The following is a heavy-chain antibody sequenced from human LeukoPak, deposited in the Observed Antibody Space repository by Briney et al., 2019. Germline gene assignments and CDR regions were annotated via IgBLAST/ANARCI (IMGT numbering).Heavy chain of an antibody. V-gene: IGHV4-34*01. CDR1: GGSFSGYY. J-gene: IGHJ4*02. Sequence: PSETLSLTRAVYGGSFSGYYWSWIRQPPGKGLEWIGEINHSGSTNYNPSLKSRVTISVDTSKNQFSLKLSSVTAADTAVYYCARFTTMVPDYWGQGTLVTVSS. CDR3: ARFTTMVPDY. D-gene: IGHD3-10*01. CDR2: INHSGST.